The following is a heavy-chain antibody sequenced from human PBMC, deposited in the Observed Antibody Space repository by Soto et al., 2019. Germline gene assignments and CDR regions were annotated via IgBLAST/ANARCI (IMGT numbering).Heavy chain of an antibody. J-gene: IGHJ4*02. V-gene: IGHV3-21*02. CDR2: FSSSSNYI. Sequence: EVQLVESGGGLVKPGGSLRLSCAASGFTFSSYSMNWVRQAPGKGLEWVSSFSSSSNYIYYADSVKGRFTISRDNAKDSLFLQMNSLRAEDTAVYYCARSWPDYFFDHWGQGTLVTVSS. CDR1: GFTFSSYS. CDR3: ARSWPDYFFDH.